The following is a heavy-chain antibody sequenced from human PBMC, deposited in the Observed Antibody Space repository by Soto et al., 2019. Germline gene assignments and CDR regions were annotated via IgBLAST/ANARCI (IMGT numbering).Heavy chain of an antibody. J-gene: IGHJ4*02. V-gene: IGHV3-49*04. Sequence: GGSLRLSCSASGFSFADYVFSWVRQAPGKGLEWVGFIRSKAYGGTAEYATSVKDRFNISRDDSKSIAYLQMNSLKTEDTAVYYCTRDILTGYYSPPQDYWGQGALVTVSS. CDR3: TRDILTGYYSPPQDY. D-gene: IGHD3-9*01. CDR1: GFSFADYV. CDR2: IRSKAYGGTA.